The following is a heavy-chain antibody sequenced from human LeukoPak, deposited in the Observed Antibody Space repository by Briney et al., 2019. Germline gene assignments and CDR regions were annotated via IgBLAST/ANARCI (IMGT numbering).Heavy chain of an antibody. V-gene: IGHV5-51*01. CDR2: IYPGDSDT. CDR3: ARRRGGYYYDFDY. Sequence: GESLKISCKGSGYSFTSYWIGWVRQMPGKGLEWMGIIYPGDSDTSDSPSFQGQVTISVDKSLSTAYLQWSSLKASDTAMYYCARRRGGYYYDFDYWGQGTLVTVSS. J-gene: IGHJ4*02. CDR1: GYSFTSYW. D-gene: IGHD3-22*01.